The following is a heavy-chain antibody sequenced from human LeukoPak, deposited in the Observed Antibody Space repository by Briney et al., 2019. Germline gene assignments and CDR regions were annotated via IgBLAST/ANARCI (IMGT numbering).Heavy chain of an antibody. V-gene: IGHV1-2*02. J-gene: IGHJ2*01. Sequence: GASVKVSCRASGYAFTAHYIHWVRQAPGQGLEWMGWIDPNSGGTNYAQRFLGSVTMTGDTSINTAFMEVRRLRSDDTAIYYCARGRGTTMVRGVITNYFDLWGRGSLVTVSS. D-gene: IGHD3-10*01. CDR1: GYAFTAHY. CDR2: IDPNSGGT. CDR3: ARGRGTTMVRGVITNYFDL.